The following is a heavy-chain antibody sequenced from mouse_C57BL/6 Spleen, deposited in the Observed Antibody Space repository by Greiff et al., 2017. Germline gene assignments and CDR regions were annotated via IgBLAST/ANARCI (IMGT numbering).Heavy chain of an antibody. V-gene: IGHV1-69*01. J-gene: IGHJ2*01. CDR2: IDPSDSYT. D-gene: IGHD2-2*01. CDR3: ARRDGYGYFDY. Sequence: QVQLQQPGAELVMPGASVKLSCQASGYTFTSYWMHWVKQRPGQGLEWIGEIDPSDSYTNYNQKFKGKSTLTVDKSSSTAYMQLSSLTSEDSAVYYCARRDGYGYFDYWGQGTTLTVSS. CDR1: GYTFTSYW.